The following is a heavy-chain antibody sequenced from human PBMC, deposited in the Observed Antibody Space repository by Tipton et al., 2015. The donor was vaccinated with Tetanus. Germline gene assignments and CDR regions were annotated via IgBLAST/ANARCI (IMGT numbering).Heavy chain of an antibody. D-gene: IGHD3-22*01. Sequence: QSGPEVKKPGASVKVSCKTSGYTFSGFYMHWVRQAPGQGLEWMGGIIPIFGTANYAQKFQGRVTITADESTSTAYMELSSLRSEDTAVYYCARYPDYYDSSGYYYSFLADWGQGTLVTVSS. CDR1: GYTFSGFY. J-gene: IGHJ4*02. V-gene: IGHV1-69*13. CDR2: IIPIFGTA. CDR3: ARYPDYYDSSGYYYSFLAD.